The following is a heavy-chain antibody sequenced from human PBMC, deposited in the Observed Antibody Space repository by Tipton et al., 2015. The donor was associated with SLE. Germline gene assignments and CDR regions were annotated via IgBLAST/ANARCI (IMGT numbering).Heavy chain of an antibody. V-gene: IGHV1-8*01. CDR1: GYSFTSHD. Sequence: QSGPEVKKPGASVKVSCKASGYSFTSHDINWVRQATGQGLEWMGWMNPNSGNTGYAQKFQGRVTMTRDTSISTAYMELSSLRSEDAALYYCASSEDGYIWGNDRYYYYVMVDWGQGTTVAVAS. CDR3: ASSEDGYIWGNDRYYYYVMVD. CDR2: MNPNSGNT. D-gene: IGHD3-16*02. J-gene: IGHJ6*02.